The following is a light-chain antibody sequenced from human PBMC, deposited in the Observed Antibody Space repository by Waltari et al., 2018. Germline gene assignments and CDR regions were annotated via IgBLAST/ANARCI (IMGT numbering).Light chain of an antibody. V-gene: IGKV3-20*01. CDR3: QHYLRLPVT. CDR2: GAS. J-gene: IGKJ1*01. Sequence: EIVLTQSPGTLSLSLGERATLSCRASQIVSRALTWYQQKPGKAPGLLIYGASTRATGIPDRCSGSGSGTDFSLTISRLEPDDFAVYYCQHYLRLPVTFGQGTTVEI. CDR1: QIVSRA.